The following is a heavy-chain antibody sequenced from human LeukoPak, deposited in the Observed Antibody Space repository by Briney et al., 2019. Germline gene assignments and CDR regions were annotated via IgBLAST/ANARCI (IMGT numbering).Heavy chain of an antibody. J-gene: IGHJ4*02. CDR2: IKTDGSIT. Sequence: PGGSLRLSCAASGFTFSSYWMCWVRQDPGKGVAWVSCIKTDGSITAYAGSVKGRFTIPRDNAKNTLYLQMNSLRADDTAVYYCARDGDAPMTDFDYWGQGTLVTVSS. CDR1: GFTFSSYW. CDR3: ARDGDAPMTDFDY. V-gene: IGHV3-74*01. D-gene: IGHD2-21*02.